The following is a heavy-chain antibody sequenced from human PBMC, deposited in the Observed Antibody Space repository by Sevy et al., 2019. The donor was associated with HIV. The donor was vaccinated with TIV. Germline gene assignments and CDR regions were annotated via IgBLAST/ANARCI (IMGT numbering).Heavy chain of an antibody. J-gene: IGHJ4*02. D-gene: IGHD6-13*01. CDR3: AREGSSWFHFEY. V-gene: IGHV4-61*02. CDR1: GDSLSGSPFY. CDR2: IYSSGTT. Sequence: SETLSLTCTVSGDSLSGSPFYWSWIRQPVGKGLQWLGRIYSSGTTYYNPSLKSRVTISVDTSENQFSLKLHSVSVADTAVYYCAREGSSWFHFEYWGQGILVTVSS.